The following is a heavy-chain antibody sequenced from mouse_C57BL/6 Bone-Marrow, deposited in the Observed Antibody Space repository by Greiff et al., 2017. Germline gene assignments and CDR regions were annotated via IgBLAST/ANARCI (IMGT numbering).Heavy chain of an antibody. CDR1: GYTFTSYW. V-gene: IGHV1-56*01. Sequence: QVQLKQSGPELVRPGASVKISCKAPGYTFTSYWMHWVRQRPGQGLEWIGEIFPGAGDTNYNEKFKGKATLTVDTSSSTAYMQLSSLTSEDSAVYFCARNCAWVLRNYAMDYWGQGTSVTVSS. CDR2: IFPGAGDT. J-gene: IGHJ4*01. D-gene: IGHD2-14*01. CDR3: ARNCAWVLRNYAMDY.